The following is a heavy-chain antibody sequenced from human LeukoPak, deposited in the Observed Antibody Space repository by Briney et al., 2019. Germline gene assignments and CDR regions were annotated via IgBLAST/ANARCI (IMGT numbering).Heavy chain of an antibody. CDR2: IYTSGST. J-gene: IGHJ4*02. CDR1: GGSISSYY. Sequence: PSETLSLTCTVSGGSISSYYWSWIRQPAGKGLEWIGRIYTSGSTNYNPSLKSRVTMSVDTSKNQVSLKLSSVTAADTAVYYCARDRLDYYDSSGYYYQWGQGTLVAVSS. CDR3: ARDRLDYYDSSGYYYQ. D-gene: IGHD3-22*01. V-gene: IGHV4-4*07.